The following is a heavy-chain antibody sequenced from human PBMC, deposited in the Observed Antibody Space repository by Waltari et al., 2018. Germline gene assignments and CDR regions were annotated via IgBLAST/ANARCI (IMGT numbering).Heavy chain of an antibody. Sequence: QVQLQESGPGLVKPSETLSLTCTVSGGSISSYYWSWIRQPPGKGLEWIGYIYYSGSTNYNPSLKSRVTISVDTSKNQFSLKLSSVTAADTAVYYCARASRSGVTIFGVVTRFDYWGQGTLVTVSS. J-gene: IGHJ4*02. CDR3: ARASRSGVTIFGVVTRFDY. V-gene: IGHV4-59*01. CDR2: IYYSGST. D-gene: IGHD3-3*01. CDR1: GGSISSYY.